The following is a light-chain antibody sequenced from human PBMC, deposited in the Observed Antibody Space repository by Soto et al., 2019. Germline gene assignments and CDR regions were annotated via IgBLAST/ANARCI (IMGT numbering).Light chain of an antibody. J-gene: IGKJ2*01. Sequence: ETVLTQSPGTVSLYPGERATLSCTTSQSVRSNYLAWYQQKPGQAPRLVVYGVFNRATGIPDRFSGSGSGTDCTLTLSGLEPEESAAYYCQHYDGSPRTFGPGTKLEI. CDR3: QHYDGSPRT. CDR2: GVF. V-gene: IGKV3-20*01. CDR1: QSVRSNY.